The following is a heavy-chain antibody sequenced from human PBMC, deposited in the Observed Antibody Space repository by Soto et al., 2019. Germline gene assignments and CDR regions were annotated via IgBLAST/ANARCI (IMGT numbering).Heavy chain of an antibody. V-gene: IGHV3-23*01. CDR3: AKPAPRYCSGGSCYAFDI. CDR2: ISGSCGST. J-gene: IGHJ3*02. CDR1: GFTFSSYA. Sequence: GGSLRLSCAASGFTFSSYAMSWVRQAPGKGLEWVSAISGSCGSTYYADSVKGRFTISRDNSKNTLYLQMNSLRAEDTAVYYCAKPAPRYCSGGSCYAFDIWGQGTMVTVSS. D-gene: IGHD2-15*01.